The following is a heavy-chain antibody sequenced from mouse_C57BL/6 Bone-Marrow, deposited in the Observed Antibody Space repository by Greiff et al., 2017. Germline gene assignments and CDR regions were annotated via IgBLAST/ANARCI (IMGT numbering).Heavy chain of an antibody. CDR3: ARDYGSRYWYFDV. D-gene: IGHD1-1*01. CDR2: IYPGDGDT. V-gene: IGHV1-80*01. J-gene: IGHJ1*03. CDR1: GYAFSSYW. Sequence: QVQLQQSGAELVKPGASVKISCKASGYAFSSYWMNWVKQRPGKGLEWIGQIYPGDGDTNYNGKFKGKATLTADKSSSTAYMQLSSLTSEDSAVYFCARDYGSRYWYFDVWGTGTTGTVSS.